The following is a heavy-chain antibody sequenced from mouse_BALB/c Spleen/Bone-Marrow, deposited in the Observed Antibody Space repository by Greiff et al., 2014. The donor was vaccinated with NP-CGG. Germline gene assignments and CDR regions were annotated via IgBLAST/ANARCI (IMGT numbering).Heavy chain of an antibody. V-gene: IGHV5-12*02. CDR2: ITKGGGST. Sequence: VQLKESGGGLVQPGGSLKLSCATSGFTFSDYYMYWVRQTPEKRLEWAAYITKGGGSTYYPDIVKGRFTISRDNAKNTLYLQMSRLKSEDTAMYYCARQLAYAMDYWGQGTSVTVSS. CDR3: ARQLAYAMDY. D-gene: IGHD4-1*01. CDR1: GFTFSDYY. J-gene: IGHJ4*01.